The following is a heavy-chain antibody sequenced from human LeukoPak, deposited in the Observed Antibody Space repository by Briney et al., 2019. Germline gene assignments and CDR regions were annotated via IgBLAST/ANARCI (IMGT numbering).Heavy chain of an antibody. CDR1: GFTFDDYA. J-gene: IGHJ4*02. V-gene: IGHV3-43*02. D-gene: IGHD3-3*01. CDR2: ISGDGGST. Sequence: GGSLRPSCATSGFTFDDYAMHWVRQAPGKGLEWVSLISGDGGSTYYADSVKGRFTISRDNSKNSLYLQMNSLRTEDTALYYCAKDSGFFGVVIYDYWGQGTLVTVSS. CDR3: AKDSGFFGVVIYDY.